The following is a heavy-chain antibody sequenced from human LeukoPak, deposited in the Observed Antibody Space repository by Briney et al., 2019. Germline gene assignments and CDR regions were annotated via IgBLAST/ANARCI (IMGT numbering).Heavy chain of an antibody. V-gene: IGHV3-23*01. J-gene: IGHJ4*02. Sequence: PGGSLRLSCAASGFTFSSYAMSWVRQAPGNGLEWVSAISGSGGSTYYADSVKGRFTISRDNAKNSLDLQMNSLRAEDTAVYYCARVVSLEYSTDPFDYWGQGTLVTVSS. D-gene: IGHD6-13*01. CDR1: GFTFSSYA. CDR2: ISGSGGST. CDR3: ARVVSLEYSTDPFDY.